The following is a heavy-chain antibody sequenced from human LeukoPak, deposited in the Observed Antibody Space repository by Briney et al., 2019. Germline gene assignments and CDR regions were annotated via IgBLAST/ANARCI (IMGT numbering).Heavy chain of an antibody. J-gene: IGHJ5*02. V-gene: IGHV3-48*04. Sequence: GFLRLSCAASGFTFSSYSMNWVRPAPGKGLEWVSYISSSSSTIYYADSVKGRFTISRDNAKNSLYLQMNSLRAEDTAVYYCAKDQGWFDPWGQGTLVTVSS. CDR1: GFTFSSYS. CDR3: AKDQGWFDP. CDR2: ISSSSSTI.